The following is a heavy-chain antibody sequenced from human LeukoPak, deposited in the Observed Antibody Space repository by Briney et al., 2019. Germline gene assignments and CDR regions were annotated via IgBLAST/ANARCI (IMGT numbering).Heavy chain of an antibody. Sequence: GGSLRLSCAASGFTFSSYSMNWVRQAPGKGLEWVSSISSSSSYIYYADSVKGRFTISRDNAKNSLYLQMNSLRAEDTAVYYCARDQDLVVVPAANLDYWGQGTLVTVSS. CDR3: ARDQDLVVVPAANLDY. CDR2: ISSSSSYI. V-gene: IGHV3-21*01. J-gene: IGHJ4*02. D-gene: IGHD2-2*01. CDR1: GFTFSSYS.